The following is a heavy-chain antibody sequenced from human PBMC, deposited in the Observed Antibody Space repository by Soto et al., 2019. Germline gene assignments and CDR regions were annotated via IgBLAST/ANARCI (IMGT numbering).Heavy chain of an antibody. CDR2: MNRGGSS. CDR3: ARRIPGYRHYMDV. D-gene: IGHD3-16*02. CDR1: GESFSGFF. Sequence: QVQLHQWGAGLLQPSETLSLTCSVYGESFSGFFWTWVRLPPGQGLEWIGEMNRGGSSNYNPSLKSRVTISVDASRNQFSLTLTSVTAADTGVYFCARRIPGYRHYMDVWGKGTTVTVSS. V-gene: IGHV4-34*01. J-gene: IGHJ6*03.